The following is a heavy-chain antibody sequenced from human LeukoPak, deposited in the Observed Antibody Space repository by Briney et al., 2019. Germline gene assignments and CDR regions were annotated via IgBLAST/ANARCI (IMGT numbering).Heavy chain of an antibody. CDR2: INPNSGGT. D-gene: IGHD4-17*01. Sequence: ASAKVSCKASGYTFTGYYMHWVRQAPGQGLEWMGRINPNSGGTNYAQKFQGRVTMTRDTSISTAYMELNRLTSDDTAVYYCARGSGHGDSPGLHWGQGALVTVSS. CDR3: ARGSGHGDSPGLH. CDR1: GYTFTGYY. V-gene: IGHV1-2*06. J-gene: IGHJ4*02.